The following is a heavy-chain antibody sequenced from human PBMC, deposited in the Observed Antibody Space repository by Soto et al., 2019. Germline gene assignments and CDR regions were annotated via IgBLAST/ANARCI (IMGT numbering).Heavy chain of an antibody. V-gene: IGHV4-59*01. CDR3: ARVAFVAVARTYFYGMDV. D-gene: IGHD6-19*01. Sequence: SETLSLTCTVSGGSISSYYWSWIRQPPGKGLEWIGYMYNTGSTIYNPSLKSRVTISVDTSKNQFSLKLNSVTAADTAVYYCARVAFVAVARTYFYGMDVWGQGTTVTVSS. CDR2: MYNTGST. CDR1: GGSISSYY. J-gene: IGHJ6*02.